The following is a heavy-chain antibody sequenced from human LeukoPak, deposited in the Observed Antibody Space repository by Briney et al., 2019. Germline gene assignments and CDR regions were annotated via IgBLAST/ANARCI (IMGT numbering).Heavy chain of an antibody. CDR1: GGSISSTTYY. Sequence: PSETRSPTCTVSGGSISSTTYYWDWIRQPPGKGLEWIGSIYYSGSTYYNPPLTSRVTISVDTSRNQFSLKLSSVTAADTAVYYCAINRGDCWGQRTLVTVSS. CDR3: AINRGDC. J-gene: IGHJ4*02. D-gene: IGHD3-10*01. V-gene: IGHV4-39*01. CDR2: IYYSGST.